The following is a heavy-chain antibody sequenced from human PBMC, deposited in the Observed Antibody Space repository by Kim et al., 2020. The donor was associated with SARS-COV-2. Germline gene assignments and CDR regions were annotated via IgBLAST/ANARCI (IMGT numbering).Heavy chain of an antibody. V-gene: IGHV1-69*04. J-gene: IGHJ3*02. CDR3: ALPYGGNRGDAFDI. Sequence: SVKVSCKASGGTFSIYAISWVRHAPGQGLKWMGRIIPILGIANYAQKFQGRVTITADKSTSTAYMELSSLRSEDTAVYYCALPYGGNRGDAFDIWGQGTMVTVSS. CDR1: GGTFSIYA. CDR2: IIPILGIA. D-gene: IGHD4-17*01.